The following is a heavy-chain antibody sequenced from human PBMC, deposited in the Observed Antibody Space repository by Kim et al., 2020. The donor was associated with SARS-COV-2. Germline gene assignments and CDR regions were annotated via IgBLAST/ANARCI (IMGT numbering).Heavy chain of an antibody. CDR3: AKDADGSGVV. Sequence: GGSLRLSCAASGFTFSSYGMHWVRQAPGKGLEWVAVISYDGSNKYYADSVKGRFTISRDNSKNTLFLQVNSLRAEDTAVYYCAKDADGSGVVWGQGTMVTVSS. D-gene: IGHD3-10*01. J-gene: IGHJ3*01. V-gene: IGHV3-30*18. CDR1: GFTFSSYG. CDR2: ISYDGSNK.